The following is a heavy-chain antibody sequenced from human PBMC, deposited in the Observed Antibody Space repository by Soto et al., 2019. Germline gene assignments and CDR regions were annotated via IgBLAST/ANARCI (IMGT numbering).Heavy chain of an antibody. J-gene: IGHJ6*02. D-gene: IGHD5-12*01. CDR2: ISSSSTI. V-gene: IGHV3-48*02. CDR1: GFTFSNYN. Sequence: EVQLVESGGGLVQPGGSLRLSCAASGFTFSNYNMNWVRQAPGKGLEWVSYISSSSTIYYADSVKGRFTISRDNAKNSLYLQMNSLRDEDTAVYYCAKSGWLRLEYYYGMDVWGQGTTVTVSS. CDR3: AKSGWLRLEYYYGMDV.